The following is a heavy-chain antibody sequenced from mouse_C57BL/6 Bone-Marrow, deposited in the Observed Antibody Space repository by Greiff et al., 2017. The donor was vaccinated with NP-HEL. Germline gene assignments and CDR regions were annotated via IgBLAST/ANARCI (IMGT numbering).Heavy chain of an antibody. CDR2: LWRGGST. CDR3: AKKEGVYDYAWFAY. Sequence: QVQLQQSGPGLVQPSQSLSITCTVSGFSLTSYGVHWVRQSPGKGLEWLGVLWRGGSTDYNAAFMSRLSITKDNSKSQVFFKMNSLQADDTAIYYCAKKEGVYDYAWFAYWGQGTLVTVSA. V-gene: IGHV2-5*01. D-gene: IGHD2-4*01. CDR1: GFSLTSYG. J-gene: IGHJ3*01.